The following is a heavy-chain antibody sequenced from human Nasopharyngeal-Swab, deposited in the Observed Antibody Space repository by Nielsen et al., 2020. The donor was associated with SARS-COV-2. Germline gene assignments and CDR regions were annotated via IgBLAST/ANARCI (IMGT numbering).Heavy chain of an antibody. V-gene: IGHV1-46*01. Sequence: WVRQDPGQRLEWMGIINPSGGSTSYAQKFQGRVTMTRDTSTSTVYMELSSLRSEDTAVYYCARDGSPHDYGDYGSDYWGQGTLVTVSS. D-gene: IGHD4-17*01. CDR3: ARDGSPHDYGDYGSDY. J-gene: IGHJ4*02. CDR2: INPSGGST.